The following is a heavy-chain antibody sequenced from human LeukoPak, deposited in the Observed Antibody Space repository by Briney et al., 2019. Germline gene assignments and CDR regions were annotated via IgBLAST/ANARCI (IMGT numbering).Heavy chain of an antibody. J-gene: IGHJ4*02. D-gene: IGHD7-27*01. CDR3: ARDSITGDNSLDF. V-gene: IGHV3-33*05. CDR1: GFTFSTYG. CDR2: ITNDGNYE. Sequence: GRSLRLSCAASGFTFSTYGMHWVRQAPGKGLEGVADITNDGNYEKYADAVRGRFTISRDNPKNTLYLQMNSLSAEDTAVYYCARDSITGDNSLDFWGRGTLVTVSS.